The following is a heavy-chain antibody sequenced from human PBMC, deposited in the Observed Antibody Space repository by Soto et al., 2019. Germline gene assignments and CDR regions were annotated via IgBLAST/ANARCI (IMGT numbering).Heavy chain of an antibody. V-gene: IGHV1-46*01. CDR1: GYTFTSYY. CDR2: INPGGGST. CDR3: ARGLAVAVAYSNAIL. D-gene: IGHD6-19*01. J-gene: IGHJ4*02. Sequence: QVQLVQSGAEVKKPGASVKVSCKASGYTFTSYYMHWVRQAPGQGLEWMGLINPGGGSTGYAQRLHGRVTMTRDTSTRTVYMELSSLRSEDTAVYYCARGLAVAVAYSNAILWGQGNLVTVSS.